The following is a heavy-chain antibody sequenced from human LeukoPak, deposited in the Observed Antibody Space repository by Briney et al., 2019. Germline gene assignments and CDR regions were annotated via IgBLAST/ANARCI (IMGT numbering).Heavy chain of an antibody. Sequence: GGSLRLSCAASGFTFSSYSMNWVRQAPGKGLEWVSYISSSSSTIYYADSVKGRFTISRDNAKNSLYLQMNSLRDEDTAVYYCARDQILRFLEWKVAYYYYGMDVWGQGTTVTVSS. CDR2: ISSSSSTI. J-gene: IGHJ6*02. CDR3: ARDQILRFLEWKVAYYYYGMDV. V-gene: IGHV3-48*02. CDR1: GFTFSSYS. D-gene: IGHD3-3*01.